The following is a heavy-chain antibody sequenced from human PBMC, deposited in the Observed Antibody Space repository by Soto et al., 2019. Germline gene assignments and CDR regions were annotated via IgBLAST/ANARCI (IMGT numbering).Heavy chain of an antibody. CDR3: ASESEDLTSNFDY. V-gene: IGHV3-23*01. Sequence: PGGSLSLSGSASGLTFSTYAMSWVRAAPGKGLQWVSTISGSASSTYYADSVKGRFTISRDNSKHTLYLQMNSLRAEDTAVYYCASESEDLTSNFDYWGQGTLVTVSS. J-gene: IGHJ4*02. CDR1: GLTFSTYA. CDR2: ISGSASST.